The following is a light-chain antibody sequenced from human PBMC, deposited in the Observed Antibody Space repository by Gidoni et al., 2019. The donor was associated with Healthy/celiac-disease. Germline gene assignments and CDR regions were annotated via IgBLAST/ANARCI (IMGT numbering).Light chain of an antibody. CDR3: SSYTSSTLGV. J-gene: IGLJ2*01. CDR1: SSDVGAYNY. V-gene: IGLV2-14*01. Sequence: QSALTQPASVSGSPGQSITISCTGTSSDVGAYNYVSWYQQHPGKAPKLMIYEVSNRPSGVSNRFSGSKSGNTASLTISGLQAEDEADYYCSSYTSSTLGVFGGGTKLTVI. CDR2: EVS.